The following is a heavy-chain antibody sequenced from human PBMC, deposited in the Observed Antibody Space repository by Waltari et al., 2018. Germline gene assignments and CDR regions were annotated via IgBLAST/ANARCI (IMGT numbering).Heavy chain of an antibody. CDR2: ITGSADNT. J-gene: IGHJ1*01. V-gene: IGHV3-23*04. D-gene: IGHD3-3*01. CDR3: AKVPYDNFWTGYFFFDL. CDR1: GFGFSNFA. Sequence: EVQLVESGGGVVQSGESLRLSCAASGFGFSNFAMSWVRQVPGKGLEWVSSITGSADNTYDADAVRGRFTISRDNSKNTLYLQMDGLRAEDTAIYYCAKVPYDNFWTGYFFFDLWGQGAQVTVSS.